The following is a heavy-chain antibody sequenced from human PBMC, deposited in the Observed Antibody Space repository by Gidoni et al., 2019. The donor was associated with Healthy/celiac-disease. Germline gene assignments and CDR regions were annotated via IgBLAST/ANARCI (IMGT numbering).Heavy chain of an antibody. V-gene: IGHV1-69*08. CDR1: GCTFSSYT. D-gene: IGHD3-22*01. CDR2: IIPILGIA. CDR3: AREAPYYYDSSGYSDY. J-gene: IGHJ4*02. Sequence: QVQLVQSGAEVKNPGSSVKVSCKASGCTFSSYTISWVRQAPGQGLEWMGRIIPILGIANYAQKLQGRVTSTADKSTSTAYMELSSLRSEDTAVYYCAREAPYYYDSSGYSDYWGQGTLVTVSS.